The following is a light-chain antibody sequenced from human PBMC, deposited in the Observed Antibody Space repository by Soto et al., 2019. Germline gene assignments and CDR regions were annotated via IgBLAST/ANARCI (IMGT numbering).Light chain of an antibody. Sequence: DIQLTQSPSSLSASVGDRVTITCRASQGISNYLAWYQQKPGKVPKLLIYAASTLQSGVPSRFSGSGSGTDFTLTISSLQPEDVATYYCQKYNSAPRTLGQENKVEIK. V-gene: IGKV1-27*01. J-gene: IGKJ1*01. CDR3: QKYNSAPRT. CDR1: QGISNY. CDR2: AAS.